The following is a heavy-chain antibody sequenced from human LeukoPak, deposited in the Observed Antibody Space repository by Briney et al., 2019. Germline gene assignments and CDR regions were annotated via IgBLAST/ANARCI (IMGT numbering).Heavy chain of an antibody. Sequence: GGSLRLSCAASGFTFSSYGMHWVRQAPGKGLEWVAFIRYDGSNKYYADSVKGRFTISRDNSKNTLYLQMNSLRAEDTAVYYCAKVPGVARLGSPYYYYYYMDVWGKGTTVTVSS. V-gene: IGHV3-30*02. D-gene: IGHD1-26*01. J-gene: IGHJ6*03. CDR1: GFTFSSYG. CDR2: IRYDGSNK. CDR3: AKVPGVARLGSPYYYYYYMDV.